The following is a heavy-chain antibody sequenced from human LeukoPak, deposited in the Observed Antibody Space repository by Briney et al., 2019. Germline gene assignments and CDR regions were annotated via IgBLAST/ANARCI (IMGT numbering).Heavy chain of an antibody. CDR2: ISGSGGAT. CDR1: GFTFSSYA. J-gene: IGHJ4*02. V-gene: IGHV3-23*01. D-gene: IGHD3-3*01. Sequence: GSLRLSCAASGFTFSSYAMSWVRQAPGKGLEWVSHISGSGGATYYADSVKGRFTISRDNSKNTLYLQMNSLRAEDTAVYYCAKDPPYDFWSGYYLDWGQGTLVTVSS. CDR3: AKDPPYDFWSGYYLD.